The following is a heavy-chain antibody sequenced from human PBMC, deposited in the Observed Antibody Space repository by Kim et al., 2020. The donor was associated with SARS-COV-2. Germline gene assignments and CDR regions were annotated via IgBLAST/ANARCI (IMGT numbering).Heavy chain of an antibody. Sequence: KSRVTISVDRSKNQFSLKLSSVTAADTAVYYCARTLLWCGEFPQKNDAFDIWGQGTMVTVSS. CDR3: ARTLLWCGEFPQKNDAFDI. D-gene: IGHD3-10*01. J-gene: IGHJ3*02. V-gene: IGHV4-30-2*01.